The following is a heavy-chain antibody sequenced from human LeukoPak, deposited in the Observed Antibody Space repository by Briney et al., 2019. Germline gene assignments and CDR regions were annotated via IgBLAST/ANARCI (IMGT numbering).Heavy chain of an antibody. CDR2: INPSGGST. CDR1: GYTFTSYY. D-gene: IGHD6-13*01. V-gene: IGHV1-46*01. CDR3: ARVLAQLVRSYYYYGMDV. Sequence: ASVKVSCKASGYTFTSYYMHWVRQAPGQGLGWMGIINPSGGSTSYAQKFHGRVTMTRDTSTSTVYMELSSLRSEDTAVYYCARVLAQLVRSYYYYGMDVWGQGTTVTVSS. J-gene: IGHJ6*02.